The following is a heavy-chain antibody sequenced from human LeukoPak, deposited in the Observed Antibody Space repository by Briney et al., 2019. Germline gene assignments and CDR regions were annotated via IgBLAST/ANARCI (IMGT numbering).Heavy chain of an antibody. CDR1: GASVSSHY. CDR2: VSYSGGT. Sequence: SETLSLTCTVSGASVSSHYWSWIRQPPGKGLEWIGYVSYSGGTNYNPSLRSRVTISLDTSKDQFSLRLNSVTAADTAVYYCARLSTYYDFWSPLDYWGQGTLVTVSS. J-gene: IGHJ4*02. D-gene: IGHD3-3*01. V-gene: IGHV4-59*02. CDR3: ARLSTYYDFWSPLDY.